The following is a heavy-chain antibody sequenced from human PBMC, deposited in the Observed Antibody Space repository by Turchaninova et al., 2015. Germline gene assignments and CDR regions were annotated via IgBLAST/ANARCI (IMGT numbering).Heavy chain of an antibody. Sequence: GALVQAGGXLRVXXEGSGFTFSHYWMSWIRQAPGKGREWVANIKQDGSERNYVDSVKGRFTISRDNSKYLVFLEMKNVRPDDTAKYFCARDRTVTAGIDKWGQGTMVAVSS. CDR1: GFTFSHYW. CDR2: IKQDGSER. CDR3: ARDRTVTAGIDK. V-gene: IGHV3-7*01. J-gene: IGHJ3*01. D-gene: IGHD2-21*02.